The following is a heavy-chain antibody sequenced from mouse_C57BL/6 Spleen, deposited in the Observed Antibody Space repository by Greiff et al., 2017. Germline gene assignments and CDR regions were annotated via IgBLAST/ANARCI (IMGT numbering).Heavy chain of an antibody. Sequence: VQLQQSGAELVKPGASVKLSCTASGFTFKDYYMHWVKQRTVQGLEWIGRIDPEDGETKYTPKFKGKATITADKSSNTAYLQLSSLTSEDSAVYYCARCKCYVDYWGQGTTLTVSS. V-gene: IGHV14-2*01. CDR2: IDPEDGET. CDR3: ARCKCYVDY. J-gene: IGHJ2*01. CDR1: GFTFKDYY.